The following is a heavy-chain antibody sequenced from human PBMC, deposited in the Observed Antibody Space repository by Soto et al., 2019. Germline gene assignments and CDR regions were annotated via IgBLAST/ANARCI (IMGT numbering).Heavy chain of an antibody. J-gene: IGHJ1*01. CDR3: ARGGVVVAATSGYFQH. CDR2: IIPIFGTA. CDR1: GGTFSSYA. Sequence: VASVKVSCKASGGTFSSYAISWVRQAPGQGLEWMGGIIPIFGTANYAQKFQGRVTITADESTSTAYMELSSLRSEDTAVYYCARGGVVVAATSGYFQHWGQGTLVTVSS. V-gene: IGHV1-69*13. D-gene: IGHD2-15*01.